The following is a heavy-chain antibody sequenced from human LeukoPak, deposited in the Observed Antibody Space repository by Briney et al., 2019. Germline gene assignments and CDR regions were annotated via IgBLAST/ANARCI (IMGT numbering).Heavy chain of an antibody. V-gene: IGHV5-51*01. CDR3: ARGPGYYYYYLDV. Sequence: GESLKISCKASGYTFSTYWIGWVRQMPGKGLEWMGIIYPGDSDTRYSPSFQGQVTISADKSITTAYLQWSSLKASDTAIYYCARGPGYYYYYLDVWAKGPRSPSP. J-gene: IGHJ6*03. CDR2: IYPGDSDT. CDR1: GYTFSTYW.